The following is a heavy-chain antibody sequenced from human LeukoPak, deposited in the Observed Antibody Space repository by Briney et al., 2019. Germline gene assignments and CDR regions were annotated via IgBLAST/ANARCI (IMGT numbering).Heavy chain of an antibody. CDR2: ISAYNGNT. CDR3: ARGGFMVRGVNIPYNYYMDV. Sequence: ASVKVSCKASGYTFTSYGISWVRQAPGQGLEWMGWISAYNGNTNYAQKLQGRVTMTTDTSTSTAYMELRSLRSDDTAVYYCARGGFMVRGVNIPYNYYMDVWGKGTTVTVSS. V-gene: IGHV1-18*01. CDR1: GYTFTSYG. J-gene: IGHJ6*03. D-gene: IGHD3-10*01.